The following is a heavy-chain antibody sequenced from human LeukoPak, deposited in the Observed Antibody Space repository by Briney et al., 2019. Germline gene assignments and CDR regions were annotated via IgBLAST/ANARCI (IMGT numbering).Heavy chain of an antibody. CDR3: ARDDYGDYEMANFDD. V-gene: IGHV1-46*01. CDR1: GYTFTSYY. D-gene: IGHD4-17*01. CDR2: INPSGGST. Sequence: ASVKVSCKASGYTFTSYYMHWVRQAPGQGLEWMGIINPSGGSTSYAQKFQGRVTMTRDTSTSTVYMELSSLRSEDTAVYYCARDDYGDYEMANFDDWGQGTLVTVSS. J-gene: IGHJ4*02.